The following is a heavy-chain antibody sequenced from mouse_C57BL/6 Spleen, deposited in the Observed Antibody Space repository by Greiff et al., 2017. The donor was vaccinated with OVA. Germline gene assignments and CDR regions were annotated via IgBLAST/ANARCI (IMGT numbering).Heavy chain of an antibody. V-gene: IGHV1-39*01. J-gene: IGHJ3*01. CDR2: INTNYGNT. Sequence: EVKLQQSGPELVKPGASVKISCKAEGYSCTDDKMNWVKQSNGKSREWIGVINTNYGNTSYNQKFKGKATLTVDQSSSTAYMQLNSLTSEDSAVYYCARGGLVAYWGQGTLVTVSA. CDR1: GYSCTDDK. CDR3: ARGGLVAY.